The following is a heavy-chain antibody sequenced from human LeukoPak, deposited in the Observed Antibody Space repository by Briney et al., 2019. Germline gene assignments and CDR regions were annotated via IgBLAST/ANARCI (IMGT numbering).Heavy chain of an antibody. CDR3: TKGRSWYYFDF. CDR1: GFTLDDYA. D-gene: IGHD6-13*01. CDR2: ISWNSVTT. V-gene: IGHV3-9*01. Sequence: GRSLRLSCEVSGFTLDDYAMHWVRQVPGKGLEWVAGISWNSVTTGYGDSVKGRFTISRDNAKNSLYLQMNSLRPEDTALYFCTKGRSWYYFDFWGQGSLVTVSS. J-gene: IGHJ4*02.